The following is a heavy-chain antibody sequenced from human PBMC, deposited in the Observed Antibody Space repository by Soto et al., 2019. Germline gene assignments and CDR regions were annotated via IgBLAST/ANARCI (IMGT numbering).Heavy chain of an antibody. Sequence: PSETLSLTCAVSGGSISSSDYSWSWIRQPPGKGLEWIGYIYHSGSTYYNPSLKSRVTMSVDTSKNQFSLRLSSVTAADTAVYYCARGSYYYDSSGYYHYWGQRTLVTVSS. CDR1: GGSISSSDYS. V-gene: IGHV4-30-2*05. CDR2: IYHSGST. D-gene: IGHD3-22*01. CDR3: ARGSYYYDSSGYYHY. J-gene: IGHJ4*02.